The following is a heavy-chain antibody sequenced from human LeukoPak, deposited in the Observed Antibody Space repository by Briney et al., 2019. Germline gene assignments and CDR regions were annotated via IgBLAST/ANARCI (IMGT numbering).Heavy chain of an antibody. Sequence: PSETLSLTCTVSGGSIVSYYWSWIRQPPGRGLEWIGYIYYNGVTNYNPSLESRVTISVDTSNNQFSLKLSSVTAADTAVYYCTRHDAVPVIGHGMGVWGQGTTVTVYS. V-gene: IGHV4-59*08. CDR2: IYYNGVT. CDR3: TRHDAVPVIGHGMGV. CDR1: GGSIVSYY. J-gene: IGHJ6*02. D-gene: IGHD3-16*02.